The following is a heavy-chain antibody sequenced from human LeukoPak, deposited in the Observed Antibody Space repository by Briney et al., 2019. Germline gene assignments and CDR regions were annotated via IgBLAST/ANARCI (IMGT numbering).Heavy chain of an antibody. CDR2: IYYSGST. CDR3: ARDNQWLAPYGMDV. J-gene: IGHJ6*02. Sequence: SETLSLTCTVSGGSISSYYWSWIRQPPGKGLEWIGYIYYSGSTNYNPALKSRVTISVDTSKNKFSLKLRSVTAADTAVYYCARDNQWLAPYGMDVWGQGITVTVS. D-gene: IGHD6-19*01. CDR1: GGSISSYY. V-gene: IGHV4-59*01.